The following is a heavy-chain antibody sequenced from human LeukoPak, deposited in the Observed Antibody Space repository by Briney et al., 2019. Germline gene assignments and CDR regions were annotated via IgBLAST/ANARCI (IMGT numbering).Heavy chain of an antibody. CDR3: ACSGSYPDAFDI. Sequence: GGSLRLSCAASRFIFSNYAMTWVRRSPGKGLEWVSASGSGVTTYYADSVRGRFTISRDNSKNTLYLQMNSLRAEDTAVYYCACSGSYPDAFDIWGQGTMVTVSS. V-gene: IGHV3-23*01. D-gene: IGHD1-26*01. CDR1: RFIFSNYA. J-gene: IGHJ3*02. CDR2: SGSGVTT.